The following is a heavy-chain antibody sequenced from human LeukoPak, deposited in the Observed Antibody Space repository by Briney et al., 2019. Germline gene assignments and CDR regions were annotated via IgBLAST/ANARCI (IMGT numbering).Heavy chain of an antibody. CDR1: GFTFSSYS. J-gene: IGHJ4*02. CDR2: ISSSSSYI. V-gene: IGHV3-21*01. Sequence: PGGSLRLSCAASGFTFSSYSMNWVRQAPGKGLEWVSSISSSSSYIYYADSVKGRFTISRDNAKNPLYLQMNSLRAEDTAVYYCARDSSDSSSNYDYWGQGTLVTVSS. D-gene: IGHD6-6*01. CDR3: ARDSSDSSSNYDY.